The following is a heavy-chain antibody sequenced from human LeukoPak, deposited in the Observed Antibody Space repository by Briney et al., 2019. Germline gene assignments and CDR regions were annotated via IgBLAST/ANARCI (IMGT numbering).Heavy chain of an antibody. CDR2: ISAYNGNT. J-gene: IGHJ5*02. Sequence: GPVKVSCKASGYTFTSYGISWVRQAPGQGLEWMGWISAYNGNTNYAQKLQGRVTMTTDTSTSTAYMELRSLRSDDTAVYYCAREAATRRETRDRSAFDPWGQGTLVAVSS. D-gene: IGHD2-15*01. CDR1: GYTFTSYG. V-gene: IGHV1-18*01. CDR3: AREAATRRETRDRSAFDP.